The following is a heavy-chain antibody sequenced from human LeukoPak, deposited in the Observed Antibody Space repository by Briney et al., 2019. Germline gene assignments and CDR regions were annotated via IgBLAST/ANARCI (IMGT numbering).Heavy chain of an antibody. CDR3: ARDAYYDFWSGYYTY. J-gene: IGHJ4*02. D-gene: IGHD3-3*01. Sequence: PGGSLRLSCAASGFTFSDYYMSWIRQAPGKGLEWVSYISSSGSTIYYADSVKGRFTIPRDNAKNSLYLQMNSLRAEDTAVYYCARDAYYDFWSGYYTYWGQGTLVTVSS. CDR2: ISSSGSTI. V-gene: IGHV3-11*01. CDR1: GFTFSDYY.